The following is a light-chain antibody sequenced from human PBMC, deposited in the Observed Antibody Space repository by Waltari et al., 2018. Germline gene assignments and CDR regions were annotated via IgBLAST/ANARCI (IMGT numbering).Light chain of an antibody. V-gene: IGKV1-5*03. CDR2: KAS. J-gene: IGKJ1*01. CDR1: QSISSW. Sequence: DTQMTQSPSTLSAYVGDRVTITCWASQSISSWLAWYQQKPGKAPKLLIYKASSLESGVPSRFSGGGSGTEFTLTISSLQPDDFATYYCQEYNTYTWTFGQGTKVEI. CDR3: QEYNTYTWT.